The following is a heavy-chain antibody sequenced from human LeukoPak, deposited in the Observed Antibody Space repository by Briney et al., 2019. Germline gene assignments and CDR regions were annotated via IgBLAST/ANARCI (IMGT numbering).Heavy chain of an antibody. CDR2: INPNSGGT. V-gene: IGHV1-2*02. D-gene: IGHD2-2*01. J-gene: IGHJ4*02. CDR3: ARGVVVDEYYFDY. Sequence: ASVRVSCTASGYTFTGYYMHWVRQAPGQGLEWMGWINPNSGGTNYAQKFQGRVTMTRDTSISTAYMELSRLRSDDTAVYYCARGVVVDEYYFDYWGQGTLVTVSS. CDR1: GYTFTGYY.